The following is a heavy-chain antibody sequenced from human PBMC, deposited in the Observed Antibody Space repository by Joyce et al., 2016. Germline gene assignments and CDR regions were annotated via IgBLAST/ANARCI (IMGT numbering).Heavy chain of an antibody. Sequence: EVQLVESGGGLVQPGGSLRLSCAASGFTSSSYWLYWVRKAPGKGLVWVSRMNRDGSSQTYADSVKGRFTISRDNAKNTLYLQMNSLRAEDTAVYYCARLRRWSGPSDCWGQGTLVTVSS. CDR2: MNRDGSSQ. J-gene: IGHJ4*02. D-gene: IGHD4-23*01. CDR1: GFTSSSYW. CDR3: ARLRRWSGPSDC. V-gene: IGHV3-74*03.